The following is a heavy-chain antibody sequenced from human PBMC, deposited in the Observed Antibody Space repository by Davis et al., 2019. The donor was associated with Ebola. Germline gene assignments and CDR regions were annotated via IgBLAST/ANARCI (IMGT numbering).Heavy chain of an antibody. CDR3: ARSSIAARPGYYYGMDV. V-gene: IGHV3-7*01. CDR1: GFSFSSYW. J-gene: IGHJ6*02. Sequence: GESLKISCAASGFSFSSYWMSWVRQAPGKGLEWVATIHQDGSANNYVDSVRGRFTISRDNAKNSLYLQMNSLRAEDTAVYYCARSSIAARPGYYYGMDVWGQGTTVTVSS. D-gene: IGHD6-6*01. CDR2: IHQDGSAN.